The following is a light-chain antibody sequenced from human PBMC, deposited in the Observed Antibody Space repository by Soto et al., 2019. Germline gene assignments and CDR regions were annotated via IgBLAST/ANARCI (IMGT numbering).Light chain of an antibody. CDR2: RNN. Sequence: QSVLTQPPSASGTPGQGVTISCSGSTSNIGSNYVYWYQRLPGTAPKLLIYRNNQRPSGVPDRFSGSKSGTSASLAISGLRSDDEADYFCATWDDSLNGFYVFGTGNKVT. J-gene: IGLJ1*01. CDR3: ATWDDSLNGFYV. V-gene: IGLV1-47*01. CDR1: TSNIGSNY.